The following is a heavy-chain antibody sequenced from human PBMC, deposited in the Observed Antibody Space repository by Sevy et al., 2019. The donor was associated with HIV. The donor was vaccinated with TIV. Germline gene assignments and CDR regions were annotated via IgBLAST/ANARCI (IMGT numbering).Heavy chain of an antibody. J-gene: IGHJ6*02. D-gene: IGHD2-2*01. V-gene: IGHV3-21*01. Sequence: GGSLRLSCAASGFTFSSYSMNWVHQAPGKGLEWVSSISSSSSYIYYADSVKGRFTISRDNAKNSLYLQMNSLRAEDTAVYYCARGNDPIVVVPAADLYYYYYGMDVWGQGTTVTVSS. CDR2: ISSSSSYI. CDR1: GFTFSSYS. CDR3: ARGNDPIVVVPAADLYYYYYGMDV.